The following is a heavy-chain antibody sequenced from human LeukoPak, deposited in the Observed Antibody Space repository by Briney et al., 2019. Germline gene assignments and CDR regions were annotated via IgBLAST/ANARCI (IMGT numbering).Heavy chain of an antibody. J-gene: IGHJ5*02. Sequence: GGSLRLSCGASGFTFSSYAMSWVRQAPGKGVEWGSAISGSGGSTYYADSVKGRFTISRDNSRNTLYLQVNSLRADDTAVYYCAKNRIAARPDWFDPWGQGTLVTVSS. D-gene: IGHD6-6*01. CDR3: AKNRIAARPDWFDP. CDR1: GFTFSSYA. CDR2: ISGSGGST. V-gene: IGHV3-23*01.